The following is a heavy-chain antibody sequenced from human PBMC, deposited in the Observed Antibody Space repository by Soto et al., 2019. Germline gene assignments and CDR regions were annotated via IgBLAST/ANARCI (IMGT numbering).Heavy chain of an antibody. D-gene: IGHD3-10*01. CDR3: ARVVYYYGSGRPRMDV. V-gene: IGHV4-4*02. CDR1: GGSVSSSNW. CDR2: IYHSGST. Sequence: PSGTLSLTCALCGGSVSSSNWGSWVRQPPGKGLEWIGEIYHSGSTNYNPSLKSRVTISVDKSKNQFSLKLSSVTAADTAVYYCARVVYYYGSGRPRMDVWGQGTTVTVSS. J-gene: IGHJ6*02.